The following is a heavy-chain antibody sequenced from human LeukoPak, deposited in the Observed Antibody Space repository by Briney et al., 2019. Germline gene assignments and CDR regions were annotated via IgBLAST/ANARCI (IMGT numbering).Heavy chain of an antibody. J-gene: IGHJ4*02. D-gene: IGHD6-13*01. V-gene: IGHV3-7*05. CDR2: IKQDGSEK. Sequence: PGGSLRLSCAASGFTFSGYWMTWVRQAPGKGLEWVANIKQDGSEKYYVDSVKGRFTISRDNAKNSLYLQMNSLRAEDTAVYYCARDHRYSWYWWGQGTLVTVSS. CDR3: ARDHRYSWYW. CDR1: GFTFSGYW.